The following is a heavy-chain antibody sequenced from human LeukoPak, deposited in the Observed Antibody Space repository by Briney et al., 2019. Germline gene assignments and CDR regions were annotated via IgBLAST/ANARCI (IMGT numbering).Heavy chain of an antibody. Sequence: PGGSLRLSCAASGFTFTSYAMTWVRQAPGKGLEWVSSLSGSGGIAHYADFVRGRFTISRDNSKNTLFLQVNSLGAEDTALYYCAKLLKGYYDSSGYLDAFDIWGQGTMVTVSS. CDR2: LSGSGGIA. V-gene: IGHV3-23*01. CDR1: GFTFTSYA. J-gene: IGHJ3*02. CDR3: AKLLKGYYDSSGYLDAFDI. D-gene: IGHD3-22*01.